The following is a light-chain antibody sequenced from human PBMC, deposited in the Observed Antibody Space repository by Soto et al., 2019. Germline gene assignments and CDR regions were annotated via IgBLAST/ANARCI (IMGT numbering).Light chain of an antibody. CDR3: QQRSNGPIT. CDR2: GAS. CDR1: HSISTY. Sequence: EKVMTQPPASLSEYPKERATLSCRANHSISTYLAWYQQKPGQAPRLLIYGASTRATGIPVRFSGSGSGTEFTLTISGLQSEDFAVYYWQQRSNGPITFGQGTRLEIK. J-gene: IGKJ5*01. V-gene: IGKV3-15*01.